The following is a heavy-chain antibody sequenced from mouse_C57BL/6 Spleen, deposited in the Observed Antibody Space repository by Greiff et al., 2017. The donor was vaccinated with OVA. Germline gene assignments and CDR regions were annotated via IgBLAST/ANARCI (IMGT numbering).Heavy chain of an antibody. V-gene: IGHV1-53*01. D-gene: IGHD3-2*02. CDR2: INPSNGGT. J-gene: IGHJ4*01. CDR3: ARGLRGSGYVFYAMDY. CDR1: GYTFTSYW. Sequence: QVQLQQPGTELVKPGASVKLSCKASGYTFTSYWMHWVKQRPGQGLEWIGNINPSNGGTNYNEKFKSKATLTVDKSSSTAYMQLSSLTSEDSAVYYCARGLRGSGYVFYAMDYWGQGTSVTVSS.